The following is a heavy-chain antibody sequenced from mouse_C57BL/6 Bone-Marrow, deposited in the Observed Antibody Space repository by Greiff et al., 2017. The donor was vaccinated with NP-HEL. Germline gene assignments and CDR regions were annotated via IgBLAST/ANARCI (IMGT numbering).Heavy chain of an antibody. J-gene: IGHJ3*01. CDR1: GYTFTSYW. V-gene: IGHV1-69*01. Sequence: QVQLQQPGAELVMPGASVKLSCTASGYTFTSYWMHWVKQRPGQGLEWIGEIDPSDSYTNYNQKFKGKSTLTVDKSSSTAYMQLSSLTSEDSAVYYCARGVYGNYFFAYWGQGTLVTVSA. CDR2: IDPSDSYT. CDR3: ARGVYGNYFFAY. D-gene: IGHD2-1*01.